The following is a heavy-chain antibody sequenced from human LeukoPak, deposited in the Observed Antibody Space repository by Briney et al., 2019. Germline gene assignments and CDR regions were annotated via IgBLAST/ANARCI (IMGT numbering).Heavy chain of an antibody. D-gene: IGHD1-14*01. J-gene: IGHJ4*02. CDR1: GFTFSSCE. CDR2: ISSSGSTK. Sequence: GGSPRLSCAASGFTFSSCEMNWVRQAPGKGLEWVSYISSSGSTKYYADSVKGRFTISRDNAKSSLYLQMDSLRAEDTAVYYCARRRGWTGTPYFFDYWGQGTLVTVSS. CDR3: ARRRGWTGTPYFFDY. V-gene: IGHV3-48*03.